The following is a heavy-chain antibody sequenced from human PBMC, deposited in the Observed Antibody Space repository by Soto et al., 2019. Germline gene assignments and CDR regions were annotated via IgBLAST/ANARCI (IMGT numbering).Heavy chain of an antibody. J-gene: IGHJ4*02. D-gene: IGHD3-9*01. CDR2: INAGNGNT. Sequence: ASVKPSCKASGYTFTSYAMHWVRQAPGQRLEWMGWINAGNGNTKYSQKFQGRVTITRDTSASTAYMEMSSLRSEDTAVYYCAREVLTPYDILTGYYEATDYWGQGTLVTVSS. CDR1: GYTFTSYA. CDR3: AREVLTPYDILTGYYEATDY. V-gene: IGHV1-3*01.